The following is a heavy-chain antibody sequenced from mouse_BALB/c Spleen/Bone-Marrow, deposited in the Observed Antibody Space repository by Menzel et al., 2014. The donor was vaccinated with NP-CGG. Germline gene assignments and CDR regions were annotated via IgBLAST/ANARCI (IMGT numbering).Heavy chain of an antibody. CDR3: ARGYGSAWFAY. Sequence: VQLQESGPGLVAPSQSLSITCTVSGFSLTSYGVHWVRQPPGKGLEWLGVIWAGGSTNYNSALMSRLSISKDNSKSQVFLKMNSLQTDDTAMYFCARGYGSAWFAYWGQGTLVTVSA. CDR2: IWAGGST. D-gene: IGHD1-1*02. CDR1: GFSLTSYG. V-gene: IGHV2-9*02. J-gene: IGHJ3*01.